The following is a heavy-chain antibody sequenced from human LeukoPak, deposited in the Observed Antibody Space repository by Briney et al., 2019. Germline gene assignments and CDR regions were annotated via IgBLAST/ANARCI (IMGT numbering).Heavy chain of an antibody. J-gene: IGHJ4*02. CDR3: ARDGVIAVAGSDY. Sequence: GGSLRLSCAASGFTFSSYSMNWVPQAPGEGLERLSSISSSSSYIYYADSVKGRFTISRDNSKNSLYLQMNSLRAEDTAVYYCARDGVIAVAGSDYWGQGTLVTVSS. V-gene: IGHV3-21*01. D-gene: IGHD6-19*01. CDR2: ISSSSSYI. CDR1: GFTFSSYS.